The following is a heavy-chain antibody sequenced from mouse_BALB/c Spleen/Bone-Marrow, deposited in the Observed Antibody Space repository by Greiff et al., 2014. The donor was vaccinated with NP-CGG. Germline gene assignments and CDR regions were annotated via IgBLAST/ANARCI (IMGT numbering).Heavy chain of an antibody. CDR2: VNPNNGGT. Sequence: VQLKESGTDLVKPGASVKISCKASGYSFTGYYMHWVKQSHGKSLEWIGRVNPNNGGTSYNQKFKGKAILTVDKSSSTAYMELRSLTSEDSAVYYCASIYGGWAMDYWGQGTSVTVSS. D-gene: IGHD1-1*01. J-gene: IGHJ4*01. CDR1: GYSFTGYY. V-gene: IGHV1-26*01. CDR3: ASIYGGWAMDY.